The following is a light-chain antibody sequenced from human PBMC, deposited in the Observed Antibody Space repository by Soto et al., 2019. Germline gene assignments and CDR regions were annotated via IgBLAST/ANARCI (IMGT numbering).Light chain of an antibody. CDR3: QQYGSSPET. CDR1: QSVSSNY. Sequence: EIVLAQSPATLSLSPGERATLSCGASQSVSSNYLAWYQQKPGLAPRLLIYGASTRATGTPARFSGSGSGTEFTLTISRLEPEDFAVYYCQQYGSSPETFGQGTKVDIK. CDR2: GAS. J-gene: IGKJ1*01. V-gene: IGKV3D-20*01.